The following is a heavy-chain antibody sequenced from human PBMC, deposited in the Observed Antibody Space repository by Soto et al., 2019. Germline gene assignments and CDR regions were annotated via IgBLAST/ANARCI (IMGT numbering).Heavy chain of an antibody. D-gene: IGHD3-10*01. CDR1: GITFSNYA. CDR3: GEGGFGETIGGPPDY. Sequence: EVQLLESGGGLVQPGGSLRLSCAASGITFSNYAMNWVRQAPGKGLEWVSVIGGSGGTTKYAASVKGRFTISRDNSKKPLYLEMNRLRAEDTAVYYCGEGGFGETIGGPPDYWGQGTLVTVSS. V-gene: IGHV3-23*01. CDR2: IGGSGGTT. J-gene: IGHJ4*02.